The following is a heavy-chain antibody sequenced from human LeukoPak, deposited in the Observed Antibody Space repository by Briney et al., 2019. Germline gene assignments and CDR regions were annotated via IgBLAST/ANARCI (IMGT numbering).Heavy chain of an antibody. D-gene: IGHD3-22*01. Sequence: GASVKVSCKASGYTFTSYDINWVRQATGQGLEWMGWMNPNSGNTGYAQKFQGRVTITRNTSISTAYMELSSLRSEDTAVYYCARLITCYYDSSGYYGDYWGQGTLVTVSS. CDR1: GYTFTSYD. CDR3: ARLITCYYDSSGYYGDY. V-gene: IGHV1-8*03. CDR2: MNPNSGNT. J-gene: IGHJ4*02.